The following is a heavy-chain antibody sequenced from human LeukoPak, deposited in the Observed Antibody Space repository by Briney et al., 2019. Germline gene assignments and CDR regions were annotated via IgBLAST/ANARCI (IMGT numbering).Heavy chain of an antibody. CDR3: ATSGSQSIAYFDS. CDR1: GGSISSGGYY. CDR2: IYTSGST. J-gene: IGHJ4*02. D-gene: IGHD6-6*01. V-gene: IGHV4-61*02. Sequence: PSETLSLTCTVSGGSISSGGYYWSWIRQPAGKGLEWIGRIYTSGSTNYNPSLKSRVTISVDPSKNQFPLKLSSVTAADTAVYYCATSGSQSIAYFDSWGQGPLVAVSS.